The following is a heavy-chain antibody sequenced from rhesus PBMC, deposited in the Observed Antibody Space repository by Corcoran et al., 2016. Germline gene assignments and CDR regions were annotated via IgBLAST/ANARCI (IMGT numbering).Heavy chain of an antibody. CDR2: IYGSSGST. V-gene: IGHV4-76*01. CDR3: ARDQSGTLEVDGYYFDY. CDR1: GGAISGGYD. D-gene: IGHD1-38*01. J-gene: IGHJ4*01. Sequence: QVQLQESGPGVVKPSETLSLTCAVSGGAISGGYDWSWIRKPPGKGLVWIGLIYGSSGSTNSNPSLNKRVTSSKDASKNELSLKLSSVTAADTAVYYCARDQSGTLEVDGYYFDYWGQGVLVTVSS.